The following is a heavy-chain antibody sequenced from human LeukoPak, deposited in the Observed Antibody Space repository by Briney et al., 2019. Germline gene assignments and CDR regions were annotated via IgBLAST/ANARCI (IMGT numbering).Heavy chain of an antibody. Sequence: GGSLRLSCAASGFTFSDYNMRWIRQAPGKGLEWVSSISRSGSTKYYADSVKGRFTISRDNAKNSLFLQMNSLRAEDTAVYYCARVLRYCRGGNCYSGGLGYMDVWGKGTTVTISS. CDR1: GFTFSDYN. J-gene: IGHJ6*03. D-gene: IGHD2-15*01. CDR2: ISRSGSTK. CDR3: ARVLRYCRGGNCYSGGLGYMDV. V-gene: IGHV3-11*01.